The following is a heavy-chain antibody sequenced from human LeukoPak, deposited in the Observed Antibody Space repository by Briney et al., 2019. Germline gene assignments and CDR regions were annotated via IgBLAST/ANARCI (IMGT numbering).Heavy chain of an antibody. CDR2: LSGDGGST. J-gene: IGHJ4*02. CDR1: GFTFDEYA. D-gene: IGHD5-18*01. V-gene: IGHV3-43*02. CDR3: AKDRGYSYGYEDY. Sequence: PGGALRLSCAASGFTFDEYAMHWVRQAPGKGLEWVSLLSGDGGSTYYADSVKGRFTISRDNSKNSLYPQMKSLRTEDTALYYCAKDRGYSYGYEDYWGQGTLVTVSS.